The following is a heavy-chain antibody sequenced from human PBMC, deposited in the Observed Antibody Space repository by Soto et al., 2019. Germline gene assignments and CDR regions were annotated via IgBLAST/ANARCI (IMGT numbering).Heavy chain of an antibody. J-gene: IGHJ6*03. CDR2: ISAYNGNT. Sequence: ASVKVSCKASGYTFTSYGISWVRQAPGQGLEWMGWISAYNGNTNYAQKLQGRVTMTTDTSTSTAYMELRSLRSDDTAVYYCARDPGPLWSGYSGIRAYYYYYMDVWGKGTTVTVSS. CDR1: GYTFTSYG. CDR3: ARDPGPLWSGYSGIRAYYYYYMDV. V-gene: IGHV1-18*01. D-gene: IGHD3-3*01.